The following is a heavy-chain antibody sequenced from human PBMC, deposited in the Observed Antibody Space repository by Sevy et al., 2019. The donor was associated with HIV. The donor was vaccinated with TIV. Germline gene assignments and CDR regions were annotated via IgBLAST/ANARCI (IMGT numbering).Heavy chain of an antibody. CDR2: IYSDGST. CDR1: GFTFRSYT. CDR3: ARGKSGYGYGLDY. V-gene: IGHV3-66*01. J-gene: IGHJ4*02. D-gene: IGHD5-18*01. Sequence: GGSLRLSCVASGFTFRSYTMKWVRQAPGKGLERVSVIYSDGSTYHADPVKGRFTISRDNSKNTLYLQMNSLRVEDTAVYYCARGKSGYGYGLDYWGQGTLVTVSS.